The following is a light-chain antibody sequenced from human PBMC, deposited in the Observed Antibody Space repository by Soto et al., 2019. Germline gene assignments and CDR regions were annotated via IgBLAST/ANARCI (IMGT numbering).Light chain of an antibody. Sequence: DIQMTQSPSSLSASVGDRVTITCRASQTISPYLNWYQQTPGRAPKLLIYATLNLQDGVPSRFSGSGSGTESTLTVSNLQPEDFATYYCQQSHTPPFTFGPGTKLDI. CDR2: ATL. V-gene: IGKV1-39*01. CDR1: QTISPY. CDR3: QQSHTPPFT. J-gene: IGKJ3*01.